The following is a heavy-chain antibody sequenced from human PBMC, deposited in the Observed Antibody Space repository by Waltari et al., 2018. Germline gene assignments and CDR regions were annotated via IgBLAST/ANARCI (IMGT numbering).Heavy chain of an antibody. J-gene: IGHJ4*02. CDR1: GFTFSSYW. D-gene: IGHD5-12*01. V-gene: IGHV3-7*01. CDR2: IKQDGSEK. Sequence: EVQLVESGGGLVQPGGSLRLSCAAYGFTFSSYWMSWVRQAPGKGLEWVANIKQDGSEKYYVDSVKGRFTISRDNAKNSLYLQMNSLRAEDTAVYYCARDQATDRGFDYWGQGTLVTVSS. CDR3: ARDQATDRGFDY.